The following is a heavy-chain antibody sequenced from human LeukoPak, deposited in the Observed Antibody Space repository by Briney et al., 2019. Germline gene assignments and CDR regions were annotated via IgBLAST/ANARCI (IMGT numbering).Heavy chain of an antibody. CDR3: AKGGDSSGYPSLAVIGFDY. J-gene: IGHJ4*02. CDR1: GFTFSSYW. Sequence: PGGSLRLSCAASGFTFSSYWMSWVRQAPGKGLEWVANIKKDGSEKYYVDSVKGRFTISRDNAKNSLYLQMNSLRAEDTAVYYCAKGGDSSGYPSLAVIGFDYWGQGTLVTVS. D-gene: IGHD3-22*01. CDR2: IKKDGSEK. V-gene: IGHV3-7*03.